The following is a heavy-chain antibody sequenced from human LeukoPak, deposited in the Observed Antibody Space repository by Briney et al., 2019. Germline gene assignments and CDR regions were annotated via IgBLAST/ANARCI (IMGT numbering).Heavy chain of an antibody. V-gene: IGHV3-30*03. D-gene: IGHD6-6*01. CDR1: GFTFSSYG. CDR2: ISYDGSNK. CDR3: ARDGIAARSGWFDP. J-gene: IGHJ5*02. Sequence: PGGSLRLSCAASGFTFSSYGMHWVRQAPGKGLEWVAVISYDGSNKYYADSVKGRFTISRDNSKNTLYLQMNSLRAEDTAVYYCARDGIAARSGWFDPWGQGTLVTVSS.